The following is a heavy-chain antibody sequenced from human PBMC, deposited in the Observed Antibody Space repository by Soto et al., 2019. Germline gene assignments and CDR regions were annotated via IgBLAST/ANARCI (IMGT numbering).Heavy chain of an antibody. CDR3: AKNQGVELVPLATVDWFDP. Sequence: QPGGSLRLSCAASGFIFESFGMSWVRHAPGKGLEWISSISGSGFKKYYADSVKGRFTISRDNSKSTVYLELNNLSAEDTAVYHCAKNQGVELVPLATVDWFDPWGQGSVVTVSS. D-gene: IGHD1-26*01. V-gene: IGHV3-23*01. J-gene: IGHJ5*02. CDR2: ISGSGFKK. CDR1: GFIFESFG.